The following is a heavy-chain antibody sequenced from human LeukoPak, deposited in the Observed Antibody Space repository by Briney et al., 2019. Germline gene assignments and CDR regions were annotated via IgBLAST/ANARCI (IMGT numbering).Heavy chain of an antibody. Sequence: KPSETLSLTCTVSGGSISSGSYYWGWIRQPPGKGLEWIGSIYYSGSTYYNPSLKSRVTISVDTSKNQFSLQLRSVTAADTALYFCARDPFFGRFDPWGLGTLVTVSS. CDR2: IYYSGST. V-gene: IGHV4-39*07. D-gene: IGHD3-16*01. J-gene: IGHJ5*02. CDR1: GGSISSGSYY. CDR3: ARDPFFGRFDP.